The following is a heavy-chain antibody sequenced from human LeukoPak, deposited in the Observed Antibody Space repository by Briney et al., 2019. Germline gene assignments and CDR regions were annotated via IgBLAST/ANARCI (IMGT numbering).Heavy chain of an antibody. Sequence: GRSLRLSCAASGFTFDDYAMHWVRQAPGKGLEWVSGISWNSGSIGYADFVKGRFTISRDNAKNSLYLQMNSLRAEDTALYYCAKDRRYSSSYYFDYWGQGTLVTVSS. CDR2: ISWNSGSI. J-gene: IGHJ4*02. CDR3: AKDRRYSSSYYFDY. V-gene: IGHV3-9*01. D-gene: IGHD6-6*01. CDR1: GFTFDDYA.